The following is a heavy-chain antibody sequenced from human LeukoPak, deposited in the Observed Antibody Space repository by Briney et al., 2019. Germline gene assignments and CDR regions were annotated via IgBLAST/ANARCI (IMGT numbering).Heavy chain of an antibody. CDR2: INPNSGGT. J-gene: IGHJ4*02. CDR1: GYTFTGYY. D-gene: IGHD1-26*01. V-gene: IGHV1-2*02. Sequence: ASVKVSCKASGYTFTGYYMHWVRQAPGQGLEWMGWINPNSGGTNYAQKFQGRVTMTRDTSISTAYMELSRLRSDDTAVYYCATWAYSGSYSAIKPKGFDYWGQGTLVTVSS. CDR3: ATWAYSGSYSAIKPKGFDY.